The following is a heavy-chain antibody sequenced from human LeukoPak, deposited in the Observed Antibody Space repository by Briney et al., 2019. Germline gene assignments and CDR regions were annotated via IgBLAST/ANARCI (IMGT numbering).Heavy chain of an antibody. D-gene: IGHD2-2*03. J-gene: IGHJ4*02. V-gene: IGHV1-2*02. Sequence: GASVKVSCKASGYTFTGYYMHWVRQAPGQGLEWMGWINPNSGGTNYAQKFQGRVTMTRDTSISTAYMELSRLTSDDTAIYYCARASWISTADAVCWGQGTQVTVSS. CDR1: GYTFTGYY. CDR3: ARASWISTADAVC. CDR2: INPNSGGT.